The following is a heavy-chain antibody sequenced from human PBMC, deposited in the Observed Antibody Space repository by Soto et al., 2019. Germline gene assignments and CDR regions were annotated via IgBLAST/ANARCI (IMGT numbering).Heavy chain of an antibody. D-gene: IGHD2-21*02. CDR3: ARQYDSGAFDI. CDR2: IYYSGST. CDR1: GGSIGSHY. J-gene: IGHJ3*02. V-gene: IGHV4-59*08. Sequence: SETLSLTCTVSGGSIGSHYWSWIRQPPGKGLEWIGYIYYSGSTNYNPSLKSRVTISVDTSKNQFSLKLSSVTAADTAVYYCARQYDSGAFDIWGQGTMVTVSS.